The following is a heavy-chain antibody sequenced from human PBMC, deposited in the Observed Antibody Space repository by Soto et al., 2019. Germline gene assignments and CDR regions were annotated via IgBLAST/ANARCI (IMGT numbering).Heavy chain of an antibody. CDR1: GFTFSTYW. V-gene: IGHV3-74*01. CDR3: TRDFFTVTTADY. J-gene: IGHJ4*02. Sequence: GGSLRLSCTASGFTFSTYWMHWVRQAPGKGLVWVSGIKSDGSDRRYADSVKGRFTISRDNAKNTLYLQMNSLRAEDTAVYYCTRDFFTVTTADYWGQGTLVTAPQ. D-gene: IGHD4-17*01. CDR2: IKSDGSDR.